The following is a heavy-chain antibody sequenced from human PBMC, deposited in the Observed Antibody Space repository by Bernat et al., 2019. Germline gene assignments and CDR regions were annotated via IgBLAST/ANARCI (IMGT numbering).Heavy chain of an antibody. CDR3: ARDRNVLRFLEWLSPQYYYYGMDV. CDR1: GFTFSSYS. CDR2: ISSSSSYI. J-gene: IGHJ6*02. D-gene: IGHD3-3*01. V-gene: IGHV3-21*01. Sequence: EVQLVESGGGLVKPGGSLRLSCAASGFTFSSYSMNWVRQAPGKGLEWVSSISSSSSYIYYADSVKGRFTISRDNAKNSLYLQMNSLRAEDTAVYYCARDRNVLRFLEWLSPQYYYYGMDVWGQGTTVTVSS.